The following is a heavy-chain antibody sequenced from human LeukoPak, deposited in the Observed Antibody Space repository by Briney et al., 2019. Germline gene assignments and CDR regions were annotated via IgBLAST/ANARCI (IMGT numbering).Heavy chain of an antibody. D-gene: IGHD3-3*01. CDR2: LSHDGSHE. V-gene: IGHV3-30*03. CDR3: AEVRTAFGGVVTALES. CDR1: GFPLSVLG. J-gene: IGHJ4*02. Sequence: GGSLSLSCAVSGFPLSVLGMHGAPDAPDGARECVAVLSHDGSHEKYGDSVRGRFAVSRDNSKNSLYLEMSSLRPEDTAVYHCAEVRTAFGGVVTALESWGPGTLVIVSS.